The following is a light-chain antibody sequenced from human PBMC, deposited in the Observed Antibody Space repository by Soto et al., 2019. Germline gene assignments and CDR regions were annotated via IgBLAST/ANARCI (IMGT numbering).Light chain of an antibody. Sequence: EIVLTQSPATLSLSPGERATLSCRASQSVSTYLAWYQQTPGRPPRLLIYDASKRAPGIPARFSGSGSGTDFTLTVSSLEPEDFAVYYCQQYGSSPWTFGQGTKVEIK. CDR2: DAS. CDR1: QSVSTY. V-gene: IGKV3-11*01. J-gene: IGKJ1*01. CDR3: QQYGSSPWT.